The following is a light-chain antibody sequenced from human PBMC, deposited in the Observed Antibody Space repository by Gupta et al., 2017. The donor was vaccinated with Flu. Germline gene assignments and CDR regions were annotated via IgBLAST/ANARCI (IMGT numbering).Light chain of an antibody. V-gene: IGKV1-5*03. CDR3: QQYAALPAT. Sequence: PSTLSASVGDRVTITCRASQSVSSWWAWYQRKPGKTPNLLSDKASSLQNGVPSRFSASGSGTDFTLTISGLQPDDSETYYCQQYAALPATCGQGTKLEIK. CDR2: KAS. J-gene: IGKJ2*01. CDR1: QSVSSW.